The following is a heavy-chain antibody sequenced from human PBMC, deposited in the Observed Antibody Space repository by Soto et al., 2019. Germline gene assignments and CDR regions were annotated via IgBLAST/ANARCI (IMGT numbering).Heavy chain of an antibody. CDR2: IRGRGATT. J-gene: IGHJ4*02. Sequence: EVQLLESGGGLVQPGGSLRLSCAASDFTLSSYGMTWVRQPPGKGLEWVSTIRGRGATTYYADSVKGRFTISRDDSKNTLDLQMNSLRVDDTAVYFCAKDVNYDVLAGYYYYWGQGTRVTVSS. D-gene: IGHD3-9*01. CDR1: DFTLSSYG. V-gene: IGHV3-23*01. CDR3: AKDVNYDVLAGYYYY.